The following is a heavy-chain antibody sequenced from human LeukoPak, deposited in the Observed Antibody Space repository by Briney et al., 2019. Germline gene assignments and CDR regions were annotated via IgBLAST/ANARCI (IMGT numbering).Heavy chain of an antibody. Sequence: ASVKVSCTPSGYTFTAYYMHWVRQAPGQGLEWLGWIYPNSGATQYAQKFQGRITMTRDTSINTAYMELSSLRSDDTAIYYCVRFTVELGKNYWGQGTLVTVSS. CDR3: VRFTVELGKNY. J-gene: IGHJ4*02. D-gene: IGHD7-27*01. CDR2: IYPNSGAT. V-gene: IGHV1-2*02. CDR1: GYTFTAYY.